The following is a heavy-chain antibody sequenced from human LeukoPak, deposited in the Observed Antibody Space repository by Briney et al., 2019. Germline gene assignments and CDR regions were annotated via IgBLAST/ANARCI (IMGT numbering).Heavy chain of an antibody. CDR2: ISYIGST. D-gene: IGHD4-17*01. CDR1: ADSFSSHY. Sequence: PSETLSLTCAVSADSFSSHYWTWIRQPPGKGLEWIGYISYIGSTNYNPSLKSRVTISIDTSKNQFSLKLSSVTAADTAVYFCARDLLTVTKGFDIWGQGTMVSVST. V-gene: IGHV4-59*11. CDR3: ARDLLTVTKGFDI. J-gene: IGHJ3*02.